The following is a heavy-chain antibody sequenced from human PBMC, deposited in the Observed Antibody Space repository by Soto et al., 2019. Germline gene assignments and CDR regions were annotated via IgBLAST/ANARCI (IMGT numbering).Heavy chain of an antibody. V-gene: IGHV3-30-3*01. J-gene: IGHJ4*02. Sequence: GSLRLSCAASGFTFSSYAMHWVRQAPGKGLEWVAVISYDGSNKYYADSVKGRFTISRDNSKNTLYLQMNSLRAEDTAVYYCAREKRFLEWLLVFDYWGQGTLVTVSS. CDR2: ISYDGSNK. CDR3: AREKRFLEWLLVFDY. CDR1: GFTFSSYA. D-gene: IGHD3-3*01.